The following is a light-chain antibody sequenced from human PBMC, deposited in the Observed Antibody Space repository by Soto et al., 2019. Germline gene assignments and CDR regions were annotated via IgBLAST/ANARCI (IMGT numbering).Light chain of an antibody. CDR3: QQRSNWIT. V-gene: IGKV3-11*01. J-gene: IGKJ5*01. CDR2: DAS. CDR1: QSVSSY. Sequence: EIVLTQSPATVSLSAGERATLPCRASQSVSSYLAWYQQKPGQAPRLLIYDASNRATGIPARFSGSGSGTDFTLTISSLEPEDFAVYYCQQRSNWITFGQGTRLEIK.